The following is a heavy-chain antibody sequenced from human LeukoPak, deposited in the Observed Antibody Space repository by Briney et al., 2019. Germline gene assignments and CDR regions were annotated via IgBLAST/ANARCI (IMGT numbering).Heavy chain of an antibody. V-gene: IGHV4-30-4*01. Sequence: SETLSLTCTVSGGSISSGDYYWSWIRQPPGKGLEWIGYIYYSGSTYYNPSLKSRVTISVDTSKNQLSLKLSSVTAADTAVYYCARVTITMVRGVPSPRNYYYYYGMDVWGKGTTVTVSS. J-gene: IGHJ6*04. D-gene: IGHD3-10*01. CDR3: ARVTITMVRGVPSPRNYYYYYGMDV. CDR2: IYYSGST. CDR1: GGSISSGDYY.